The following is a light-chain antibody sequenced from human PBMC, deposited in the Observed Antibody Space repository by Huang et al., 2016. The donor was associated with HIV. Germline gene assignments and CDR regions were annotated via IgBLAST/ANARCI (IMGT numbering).Light chain of an antibody. Sequence: VMMSQSPATLAASPGERVTLSCGAGQSVNTNLDWYQQKPGQPPGLLIYAASARATGIPARFTVSGSGTEFTLTINSLQSDDFAVYYCQQYNKCPPEYTFGQGTRLEIK. CDR1: QSVNTN. V-gene: IGKV3-15*01. CDR2: AAS. J-gene: IGKJ2*01. CDR3: QQYNKCPPEYT.